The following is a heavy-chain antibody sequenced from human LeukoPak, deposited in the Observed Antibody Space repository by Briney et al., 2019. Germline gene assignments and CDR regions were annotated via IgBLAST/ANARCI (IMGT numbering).Heavy chain of an antibody. V-gene: IGHV4-34*01. Sequence: SETLSLTCAVYGGSFSGYYWSRIRQPPGKGLEWIGEINHSGSTNYNPSLKSRVTISVDTSKNQFSLKLSSVTAADTAVYYCARRMVRGVISMVRYFDYWGQGTLVTVSS. D-gene: IGHD3-10*01. CDR1: GGSFSGYY. CDR2: INHSGST. CDR3: ARRMVRGVISMVRYFDY. J-gene: IGHJ4*02.